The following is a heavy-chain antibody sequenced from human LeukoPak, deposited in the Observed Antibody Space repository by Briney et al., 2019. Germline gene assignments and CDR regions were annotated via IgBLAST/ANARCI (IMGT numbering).Heavy chain of an antibody. J-gene: IGHJ6*03. CDR3: ARRGYSSGYYYYYYMDV. CDR2: IYYSGST. V-gene: IGHV4-39*07. D-gene: IGHD6-25*01. CDR1: GGSISSSSYY. Sequence: SETLSLTCTASGGSISSSSYYWGWIRQPPGKGLEWIGSIYYSGSTYYNPSLKSRVTMSVDTSKNQFSLKLSSVTAADTAVYYCARRGYSSGYYYYYYMDVWGKGTTVTVSS.